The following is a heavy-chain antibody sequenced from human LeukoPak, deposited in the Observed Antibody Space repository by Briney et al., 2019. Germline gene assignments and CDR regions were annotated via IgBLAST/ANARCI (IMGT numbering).Heavy chain of an antibody. V-gene: IGHV1-69*13. J-gene: IGHJ4*02. CDR1: GGTFSSYA. CDR3: AREGGYSYGTFDY. D-gene: IGHD5-18*01. Sequence: SVKVSCKASGGTFSSYAISWVRQAPGQGLEWMGGIIPIFGTANYAQKFQGRVTITADESTSTAYMELSSLRSEDTAVYYCAREGGYSYGTFDYWGQGTLVTVSS. CDR2: IIPIFGTA.